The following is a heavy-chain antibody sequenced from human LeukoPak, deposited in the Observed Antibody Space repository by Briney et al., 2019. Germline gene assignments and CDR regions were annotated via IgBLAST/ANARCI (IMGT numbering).Heavy chain of an antibody. J-gene: IGHJ4*02. CDR2: IYTSGST. CDR3: AREASRITIFGVVIKGRFDY. V-gene: IGHV4-4*07. D-gene: IGHD3-3*01. CDR1: VGSISSYY. Sequence: PSETLSLTCTVSVGSISSYYWSWIRQPAGKGLEWIGRIYTSGSTNYNPSLKSRVTMSVDTSKNRFSLKLSSVTAADTAVYYCAREASRITIFGVVIKGRFDYWGQGTMVTVSS.